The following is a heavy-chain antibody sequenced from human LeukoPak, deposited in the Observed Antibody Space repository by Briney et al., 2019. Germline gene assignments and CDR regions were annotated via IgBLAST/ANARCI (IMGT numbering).Heavy chain of an antibody. CDR2: ISSSSSTI. Sequence: GGSLRLSCAASGFTFSSYSMNWVRQAPGKGLEWVSYISSSSSTIYYADSVKGRFTISRDNAKNSLYLQMNSLRAEDTAVYYCASSGNVLRFLEWFPTGFDPWGQGTLVTVSS. CDR1: GFTFSSYS. J-gene: IGHJ5*02. CDR3: ASSGNVLRFLEWFPTGFDP. D-gene: IGHD3-3*01. V-gene: IGHV3-48*01.